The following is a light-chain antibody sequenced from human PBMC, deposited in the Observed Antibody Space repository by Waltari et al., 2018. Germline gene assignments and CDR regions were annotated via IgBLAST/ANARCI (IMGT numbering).Light chain of an antibody. V-gene: IGKV3-20*01. J-gene: IGKJ1*01. CDR1: QRVGTS. CDR3: QHYVRLPAT. Sequence: IVLTQPPGPLSLSPEERATLSCRASQRVGTSLTWYQQKRGQAPRLLIYGTFSMDTGIPARFSGSGSGTDFSLTISSLESEDYAVYYCQHYVRLPATFGQGTKVEIK. CDR2: GTF.